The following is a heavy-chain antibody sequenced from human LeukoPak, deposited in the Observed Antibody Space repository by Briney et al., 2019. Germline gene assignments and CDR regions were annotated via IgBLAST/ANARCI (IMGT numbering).Heavy chain of an antibody. CDR2: IIGIFGTT. CDR3: ARGGGVVVPAVFDF. CDR1: EDAFSSYP. Sequence: SVKVSCKASEDAFSSYPISWVRQAPGQGLEWMGGIIGIFGTTNYAQKFQGRVTITADESTSTVYMELSSLRSEDTALYYCARGGGVVVPAVFDFWAQGTLVSVSS. J-gene: IGHJ4*02. V-gene: IGHV1-69*13. D-gene: IGHD2-2*01.